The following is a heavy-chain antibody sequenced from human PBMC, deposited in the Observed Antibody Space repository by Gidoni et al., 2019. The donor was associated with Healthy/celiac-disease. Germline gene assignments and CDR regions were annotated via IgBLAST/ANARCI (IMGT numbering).Heavy chain of an antibody. J-gene: IGHJ4*02. D-gene: IGHD5-12*01. CDR2: IYYSGST. CDR3: ARGLYSGYEAFDY. CDR1: VVSIRSGGYY. V-gene: IGHV4-31*03. Sequence: QVQLQESGPGLVKPSQTLSLTCTVPVVSIRSGGYYWSWIRQHPGKGLEWIGYIYYSGSTYYNPSLKSRVTISVDTSKNQFSLKLSSVTAADTAVYYCARGLYSGYEAFDYWGQGTLVTVSS.